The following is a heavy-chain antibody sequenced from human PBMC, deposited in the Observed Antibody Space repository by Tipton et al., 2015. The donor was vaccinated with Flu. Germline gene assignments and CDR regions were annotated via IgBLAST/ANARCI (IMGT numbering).Heavy chain of an antibody. CDR1: GGSFSSYY. D-gene: IGHD3-10*01. J-gene: IGHJ4*02. Sequence: LRLSCTVSGGSFSSYYWGWIRQPPGKRPEWIGHIYYSGSTNYNPALQSRVTISVDTSKNQFSLRLSSVTAADTAVYFCAADHYFGSGSYYWGQGKMVTVSS. CDR3: AADHYFGSGSYY. V-gene: IGHV4-59*01. CDR2: IYYSGST.